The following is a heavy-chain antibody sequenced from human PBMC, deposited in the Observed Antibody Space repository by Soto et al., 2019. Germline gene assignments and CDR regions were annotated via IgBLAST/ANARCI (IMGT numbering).Heavy chain of an antibody. J-gene: IGHJ3*02. CDR1: GFTFSSYW. D-gene: IGHD4-17*01. V-gene: IGHV3-74*01. CDR3: ASYGDGDAFDI. Sequence: GGSLRLSCAASGFTFSSYWMHWVRQAPGKGLVWVSRINSDGSSTSYADSVKGRFTISRDNAKNTLYLQMNSLRAEDTAVYYCASYGDGDAFDIWGQGTMVTVSS. CDR2: INSDGSST.